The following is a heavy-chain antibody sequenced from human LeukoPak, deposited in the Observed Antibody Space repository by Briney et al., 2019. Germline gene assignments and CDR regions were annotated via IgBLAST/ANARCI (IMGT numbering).Heavy chain of an antibody. CDR3: ARVCVYCSSTSCSYYYYYYMDV. D-gene: IGHD2-2*01. J-gene: IGHJ6*03. V-gene: IGHV4-39*07. CDR2: IYYSGST. CDR1: GGSVSSSSYS. Sequence: SETLSLTCTVSGGSVSSSSYSWGWIRQPPGKGLEWIGSIYYSGSTYYNPSLKSRVTISVDTSKNQFSLKLSSVTAADTAVYYCARVCVYCSSTSCSYYYYYYMDVWGKGTTVTVSS.